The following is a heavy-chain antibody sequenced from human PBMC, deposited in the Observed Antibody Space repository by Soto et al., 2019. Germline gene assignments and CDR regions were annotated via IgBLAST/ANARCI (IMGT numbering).Heavy chain of an antibody. CDR2: ISSNGGST. Sequence: GGSLRLSCAASGFTFSSYAMHWVRQAPGKGLEYVSAISSNGGSTYYANSVKGRFTISRDNSKNTLYLQMGSLRAEDMAVYYCARRDRGGYYYYYMDVWGKGTTVTVSS. CDR1: GFTFSSYA. D-gene: IGHD3-10*01. CDR3: ARRDRGGYYYYYMDV. V-gene: IGHV3-64*01. J-gene: IGHJ6*03.